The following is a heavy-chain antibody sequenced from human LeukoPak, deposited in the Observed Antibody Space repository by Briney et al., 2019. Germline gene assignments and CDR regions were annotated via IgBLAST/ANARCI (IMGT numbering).Heavy chain of an antibody. J-gene: IGHJ6*02. CDR1: GFTFSSYA. CDR3: ARDYFYGLDV. CDR2: ISGSGGST. V-gene: IGHV3-23*01. Sequence: GGSLRLSCAASGFTFSSYAMSWVRQAPGKGLEWVSAISGSGGSTYYADSVKGRFTISKDNAKNTLYLQMNSLRAEDTAVYYCARDYFYGLDVWGQGTTVTVSS.